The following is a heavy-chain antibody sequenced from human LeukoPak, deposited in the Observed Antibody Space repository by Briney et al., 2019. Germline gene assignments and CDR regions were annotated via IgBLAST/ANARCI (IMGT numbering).Heavy chain of an antibody. CDR1: GYTFTNYG. CDR2: ISPYNGNT. Sequence: ASVKVSCKASGYTFTNYGITWVRQAPGQGLEWMGWISPYNGNTKYAQKVQGRVTMTTDTSTSTAYMELRSLRSDDTAVYYCARVDNWANYYYMDVWGKGTTVTVSS. CDR3: ARVDNWANYYYMDV. J-gene: IGHJ6*03. D-gene: IGHD1-20*01. V-gene: IGHV1-18*01.